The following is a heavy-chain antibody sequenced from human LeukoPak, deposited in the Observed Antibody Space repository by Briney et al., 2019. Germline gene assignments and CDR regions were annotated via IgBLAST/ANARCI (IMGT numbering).Heavy chain of an antibody. V-gene: IGHV3-23*01. J-gene: IGHJ5*02. CDR3: ARDKGTYYDFWSGYYNWFDP. D-gene: IGHD3-3*01. Sequence: GGSLRLSCAASGFTFSSYALNWVRQAPGKGLEWVSTISGSDGGTDYADSVKGRFTISRDNSRNTLYLQMNSLRVEDTAVYYCARDKGTYYDFWSGYYNWFDPWGQGTLVTVSS. CDR1: GFTFSSYA. CDR2: ISGSDGGT.